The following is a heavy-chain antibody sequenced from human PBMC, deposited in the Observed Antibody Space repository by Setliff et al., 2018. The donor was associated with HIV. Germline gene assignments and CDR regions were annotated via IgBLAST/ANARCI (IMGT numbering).Heavy chain of an antibody. J-gene: IGHJ4*02. D-gene: IGHD6-19*01. CDR3: ARDGLLEAGIRFDY. V-gene: IGHV1-69*13. CDR1: GYTFTSYD. Sequence: SVKVSCKASGYTFTSYDINWVRQATGQGLEWMGGIIPVFGTTKYAQKFQGRVIITADESSTTAYMELSGLRSEDTAVYYCARDGLLEAGIRFDYWGQGTLVTVS. CDR2: IIPVFGTT.